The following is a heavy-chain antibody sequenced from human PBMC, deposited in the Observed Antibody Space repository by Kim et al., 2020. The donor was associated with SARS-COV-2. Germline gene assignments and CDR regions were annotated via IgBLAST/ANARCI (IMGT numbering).Heavy chain of an antibody. D-gene: IGHD1-26*01. CDR3: ATEPIVGATIRGQTTIRRGYFDY. J-gene: IGHJ4*02. Sequence: SVKVSCKASGGTFSSYAISWVRQAPGQGLEWMGGIIPIFGTANYAQKFQGRVTITADESTSTAYMELSSLRSEDTAVYYCATEPIVGATIRGQTTIRRGYFDYWGQGTLVTVSS. CDR1: GGTFSSYA. V-gene: IGHV1-69*13. CDR2: IIPIFGTA.